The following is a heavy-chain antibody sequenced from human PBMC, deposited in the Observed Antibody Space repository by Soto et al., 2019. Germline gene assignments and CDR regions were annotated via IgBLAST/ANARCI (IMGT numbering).Heavy chain of an antibody. Sequence: GASVKVSCKASGYTFTGYYMHWVRQAPGQGLEWMGWINPNSGGTNYAKKFQGWVTMTRDTSISTAYMELSRLRSDDTAVYYCARGWYDILSGVLGAFDIWGQGTMVTVSS. J-gene: IGHJ3*02. CDR2: INPNSGGT. CDR3: ARGWYDILSGVLGAFDI. V-gene: IGHV1-2*04. CDR1: GYTFTGYY. D-gene: IGHD3-9*01.